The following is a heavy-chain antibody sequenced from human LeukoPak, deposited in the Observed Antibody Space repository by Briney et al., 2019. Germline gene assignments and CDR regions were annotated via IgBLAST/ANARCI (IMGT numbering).Heavy chain of an antibody. D-gene: IGHD5-18*01. Sequence: PSETLSLTRSVSGGSITNYFWAWIRQPPGKGLEWIGFIYYSGSTNYNPSLKSRVTISVDTSKNQFSLKLSSVTAADTAVYYCAREGGYSFAKFFDYWGQGTLVTVSS. CDR1: GGSITNYF. J-gene: IGHJ4*02. CDR2: IYYSGST. CDR3: AREGGYSFAKFFDY. V-gene: IGHV4-59*01.